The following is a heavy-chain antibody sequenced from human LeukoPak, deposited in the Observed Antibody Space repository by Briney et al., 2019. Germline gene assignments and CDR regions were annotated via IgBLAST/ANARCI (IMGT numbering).Heavy chain of an antibody. V-gene: IGHV3-23*01. CDR2: ISGSGGST. CDR3: NADYGDYRSYYYYYMDV. J-gene: IGHJ6*03. Sequence: GGSLRLSCAASGFTFSSYAMSWVRQAPGKGLEWVSAISGSGGSTYYADSVKGRFTISRDNSKNTLYLQMNSLRAEDTAVYYCNADYGDYRSYYYYYMDVWGKGTTVTVSS. D-gene: IGHD4-17*01. CDR1: GFTFSSYA.